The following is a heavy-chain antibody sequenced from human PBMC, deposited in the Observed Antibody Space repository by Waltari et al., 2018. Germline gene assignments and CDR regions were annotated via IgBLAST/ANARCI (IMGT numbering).Heavy chain of an antibody. V-gene: IGHV3-23*04. D-gene: IGHD3-16*01. CDR3: AKDRGTDYAFDI. Sequence: EVQLVESGGGFVQPGGSLRLSCAASGFTFSSYAMKWVRQPPGKGLEWVSGISGSGNSTHYADSVKGRFTISRDNSKNTLYLQMNSLRAEDTAVYYCAKDRGTDYAFDIWGQGTMVTVSS. CDR1: GFTFSSYA. CDR2: ISGSGNST. J-gene: IGHJ3*02.